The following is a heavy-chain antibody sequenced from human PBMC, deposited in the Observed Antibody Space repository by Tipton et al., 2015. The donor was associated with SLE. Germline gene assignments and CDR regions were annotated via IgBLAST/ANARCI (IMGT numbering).Heavy chain of an antibody. Sequence: TLSLTCTVSGDSITSITRTNWWSWVRQPPGKGLEWIGEIFHSGSTNYRPSLKSRVTISEDTSKNQFSLKLTSVTAADTAIYYCVRGHPHIVVLIGGGWFDPWGQGTLVTVSS. CDR2: IFHSGST. CDR3: VRGHPHIVVLIGGGWFDP. V-gene: IGHV4-4*02. CDR1: GDSITSITRTNW. D-gene: IGHD2-21*01. J-gene: IGHJ5*02.